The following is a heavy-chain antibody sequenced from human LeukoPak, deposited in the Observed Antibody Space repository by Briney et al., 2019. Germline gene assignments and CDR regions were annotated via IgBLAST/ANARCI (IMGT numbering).Heavy chain of an antibody. D-gene: IGHD3-10*02. CDR3: AELGITMIGGV. CDR2: ISSSSSYI. V-gene: IGHV3-21*01. J-gene: IGHJ6*04. CDR1: GFTFSSYS. Sequence: GGSLRLSCAASGFTFSSYSMNWVRQAPGKGLEWVSSISSSSSYIYYADSVEGRFTISRDNAKNSLYLQMNSLRAEDTAVYYCAELGITMIGGVWGKGATVTICS.